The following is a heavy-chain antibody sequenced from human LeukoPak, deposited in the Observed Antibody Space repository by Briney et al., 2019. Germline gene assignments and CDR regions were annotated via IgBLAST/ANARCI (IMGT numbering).Heavy chain of an antibody. CDR2: ISYDGSNK. CDR1: GFTFSSYG. V-gene: IGHV3-30*18. Sequence: GGSLRLSCAASGFTFSSYGMHWVCQAPGKGLEWVAVISYDGSNKYYADSVKGRFTISRDNSKNTLYLQMNSLRAEDTAVYYCAKSSANGMTYYFDYWGQGTLVTVSS. J-gene: IGHJ4*02. CDR3: AKSSANGMTYYFDY.